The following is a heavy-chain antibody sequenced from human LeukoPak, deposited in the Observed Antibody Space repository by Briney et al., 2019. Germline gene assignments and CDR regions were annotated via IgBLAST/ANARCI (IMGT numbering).Heavy chain of an antibody. D-gene: IGHD3-3*01. J-gene: IGHJ4*02. Sequence: GGSLRLSCAASGFIFSSYWMSWVRQAPGKGPEWVANVKYDGSEKYYVDSVKGRFTISRDNAKNSLYLQMNSLRAEDTAVYYCARAPREWLLGYYFDYWGQGTLVTVSS. V-gene: IGHV3-7*01. CDR1: GFIFSSYW. CDR3: ARAPREWLLGYYFDY. CDR2: VKYDGSEK.